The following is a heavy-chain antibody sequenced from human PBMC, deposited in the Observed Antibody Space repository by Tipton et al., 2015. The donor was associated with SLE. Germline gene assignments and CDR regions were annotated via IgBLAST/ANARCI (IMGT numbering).Heavy chain of an antibody. D-gene: IGHD6-19*01. J-gene: IGHJ4*02. Sequence: SLRLSCAASGFNFDDYAMHWVRQAPGKGLEWVAVIWYDGSNKYYADSVKGRFTISRDNSKNTLYLQMNSLRAEDTAVYYCAKDAVGYSSGWVYFDYWGQGTLVTVSS. V-gene: IGHV3-33*06. CDR1: GFNFDDYA. CDR2: IWYDGSNK. CDR3: AKDAVGYSSGWVYFDY.